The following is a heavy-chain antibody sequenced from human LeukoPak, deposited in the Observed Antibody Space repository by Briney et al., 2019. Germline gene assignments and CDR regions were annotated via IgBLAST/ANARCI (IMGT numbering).Heavy chain of an antibody. CDR2: INPNSGGT. D-gene: IGHD2-2*01. J-gene: IGHJ3*02. Sequence: ASVKVSCMASGYTFTGYYIHWVRQAPGQGLEWMGWINPNSGGTNYAQKFQGRVTMTRDTSISTAYMELSRLRSDDTAVYYCANPYCSSTSCYDLAAFDIWGQGTMVTVSS. V-gene: IGHV1-2*02. CDR3: ANPYCSSTSCYDLAAFDI. CDR1: GYTFTGYY.